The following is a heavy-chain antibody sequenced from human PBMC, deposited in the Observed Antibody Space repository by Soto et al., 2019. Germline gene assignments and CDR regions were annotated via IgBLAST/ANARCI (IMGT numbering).Heavy chain of an antibody. CDR1: GFTFSSYA. J-gene: IGHJ6*02. Sequence: HPGGSLRLSCAASGFTFSSYAMSWVRQAPGKGLEWVSAISGSGGSTYYADSVKGRFTISRDNSKNTLYLQMNSLRAEDTAVYYCAKDPVAPYYDSSGYYYDLYYYYGMDVWGQGTTVTVSS. D-gene: IGHD3-22*01. V-gene: IGHV3-23*01. CDR2: ISGSGGST. CDR3: AKDPVAPYYDSSGYYYDLYYYYGMDV.